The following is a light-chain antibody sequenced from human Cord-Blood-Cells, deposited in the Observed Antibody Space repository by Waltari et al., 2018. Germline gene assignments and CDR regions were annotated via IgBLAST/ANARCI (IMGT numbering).Light chain of an antibody. V-gene: IGKV1-39*01. CDR2: AAS. J-gene: IGKJ4*01. CDR1: QSISSY. CDR3: QQIYSTPLT. Sequence: DIQMTQSPSSLSASVGDRVTITCRASQSISSYLNWYQQKPGKAPKLLIYAASSLQSGVPSRFRGSGSWTDFTLTISSLQPEDFATYYCQQIYSTPLTFCGGTKVEIK.